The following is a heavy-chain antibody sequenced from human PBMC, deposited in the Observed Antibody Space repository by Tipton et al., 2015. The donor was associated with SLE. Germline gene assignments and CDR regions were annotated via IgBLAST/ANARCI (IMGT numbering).Heavy chain of an antibody. Sequence: TLSLTCTVSGGSISSYYWSWIRQSPGKGLEWIGYIYYSGSTNYNPSLKSRVTISIDTSKNQFSLKLSSVTAADTAVYYCASGSGYGSGSYSLGYWGQGTLVTVSS. D-gene: IGHD3-10*01. V-gene: IGHV4-59*07. CDR2: IYYSGST. J-gene: IGHJ4*02. CDR1: GGSISSYY. CDR3: ASGSGYGSGSYSLGY.